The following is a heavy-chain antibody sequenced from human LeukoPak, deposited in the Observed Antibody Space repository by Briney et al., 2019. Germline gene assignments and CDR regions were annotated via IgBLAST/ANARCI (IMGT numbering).Heavy chain of an antibody. J-gene: IGHJ4*02. D-gene: IGHD1-26*01. CDR1: GFTFSSYG. CDR3: AKGYSGSYSGLDY. Sequence: GGSLRLSCAASGFTFSSYGMSWVRQAPGKGLEWVSAISGSGGSTYYADSVKGRFTISRDNSKNTLYLQMNSLRAEDTAVYYCAKGYSGSYSGLDYWGQGTLVTVSS. V-gene: IGHV3-23*01. CDR2: ISGSGGST.